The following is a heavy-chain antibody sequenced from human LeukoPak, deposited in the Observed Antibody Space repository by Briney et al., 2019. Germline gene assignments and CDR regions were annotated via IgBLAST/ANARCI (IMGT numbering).Heavy chain of an antibody. CDR3: ARWGGTIFPFDY. Sequence: GGSLRLSCAASGFTFSSYWMHWVRQAPGKGLVWVSRINTDGSSTSYADSVKGRFTISRDNAKNTLYLQMNSLRAEDTAVYYCARWGGTIFPFDYWGQGTLVTVSS. CDR2: INTDGSST. V-gene: IGHV3-74*01. CDR1: GFTFSSYW. J-gene: IGHJ4*02. D-gene: IGHD3-3*01.